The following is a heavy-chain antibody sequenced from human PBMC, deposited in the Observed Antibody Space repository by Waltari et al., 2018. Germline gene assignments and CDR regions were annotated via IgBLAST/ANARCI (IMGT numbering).Heavy chain of an antibody. V-gene: IGHV4-4*07. CDR2: FYTRGST. CDR3: ATYDDVWGCYRY. D-gene: IGHD3-16*01. J-gene: IGHJ4*02. Sequence: QVQLLESGPGLVTPSETLSLPCTVSGGSISNCHWSWIRQPAGKGLEWIVRFYTRGSTNYNPSLRSRVTMSVDTSKNQFSLKLSSVAAADTAVYYCATYDDVWGCYRYWGQGTLVTVSS. CDR1: GGSISNCH.